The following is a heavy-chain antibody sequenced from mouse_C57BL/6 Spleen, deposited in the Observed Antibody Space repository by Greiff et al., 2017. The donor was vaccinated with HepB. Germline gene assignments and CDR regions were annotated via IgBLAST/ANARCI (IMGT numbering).Heavy chain of an antibody. CDR2: IYPGDGDT. J-gene: IGHJ4*01. CDR1: GYAFSSSW. Sequence: QVHVKQSGPELVKPGASVKISCKASGYAFSSSWMNWVKQRPGKGLEWIGRIYPGDGDTNYNGKFKGKATLTADKSSSTAYMQLSSLTSEDSAVYFCARSRWLLDARDYWGQGTSVTVSS. V-gene: IGHV1-82*01. CDR3: ARSRWLLDARDY. D-gene: IGHD2-3*01.